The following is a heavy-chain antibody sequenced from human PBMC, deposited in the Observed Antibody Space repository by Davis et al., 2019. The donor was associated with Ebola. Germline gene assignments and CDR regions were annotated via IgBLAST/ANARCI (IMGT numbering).Heavy chain of an antibody. CDR2: IHHIGST. CDR1: GGSFSGYY. Sequence: MPGGSLRLSCAVYGGSFSGYYWTWIRQPPGKGLEWIGEIHHIGSTNYNPSLKSRVTISEDTSKNQFSLRLSSATAADTAVYYCARKPARWENWFDPWGQGTLVTVSS. D-gene: IGHD2-2*01. CDR3: ARKPARWENWFDP. J-gene: IGHJ5*02. V-gene: IGHV4-34*01.